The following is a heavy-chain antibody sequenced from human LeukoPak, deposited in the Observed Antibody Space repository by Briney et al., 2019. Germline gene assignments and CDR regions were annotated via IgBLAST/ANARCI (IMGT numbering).Heavy chain of an antibody. J-gene: IGHJ4*02. CDR3: ARGPSDYGGNPI. CDR2: ISSSSSYI. Sequence: PGGSLRLSCAASGFTFSGYSMNWVRQAPGKGLEWVSSISSSSSYIYYADSVKGRFTISRDNAKNSLYLQMNSLRAEDTAVYYCARGPSDYGGNPIWGQGTLVTVSS. D-gene: IGHD4-23*01. V-gene: IGHV3-21*01. CDR1: GFTFSGYS.